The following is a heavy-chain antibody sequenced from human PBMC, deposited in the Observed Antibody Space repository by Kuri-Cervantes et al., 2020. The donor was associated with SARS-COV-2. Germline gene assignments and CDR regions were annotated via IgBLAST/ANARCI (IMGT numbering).Heavy chain of an antibody. CDR3: ARGRGPGDFWSGLNWFDP. D-gene: IGHD3-3*01. CDR2: IYSSGST. Sequence: GESLKISCAASGFTVNSSYMSWVRQAPGKGLEWVSVIYSSGSTNYADSVKGRFTISRDNFKNTLYLQMSSLRAEDTAVYYCARGRGPGDFWSGLNWFDPWGQGTLVTVSS. V-gene: IGHV3-53*01. J-gene: IGHJ5*02. CDR1: GFTVNSSY.